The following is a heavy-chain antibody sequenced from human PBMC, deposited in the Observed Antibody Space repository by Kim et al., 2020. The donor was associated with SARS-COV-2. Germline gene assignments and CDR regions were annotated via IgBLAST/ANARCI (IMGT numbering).Heavy chain of an antibody. V-gene: IGHV3-73*01. CDR1: GFTFSDSS. CDR3: TRVPPYSNSWWDAFDM. CDR2: IRSKANSYAT. D-gene: IGHD6-13*01. J-gene: IGHJ3*02. Sequence: VGSLRLSCAASGFTFSDSSMYWVRQASGKGLEWVGRIRSKANSYATAYDVSVKGRFIISRDDSKNTAYLQMNSLKTEDTAIYYCTRVPPYSNSWWDAFDMWGQGTMVTVSS.